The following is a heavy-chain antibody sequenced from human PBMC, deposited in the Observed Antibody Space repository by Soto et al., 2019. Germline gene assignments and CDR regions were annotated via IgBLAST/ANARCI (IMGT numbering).Heavy chain of an antibody. J-gene: IGHJ4*02. D-gene: IGHD1-26*01. CDR2: MTGSGDYT. CDR1: GFTFSTYA. V-gene: IGHV3-23*01. Sequence: EVQLLESGGGLVQPGGSLRLSCAASGFTFSTYAMSWVRQAPGKGLECVSTMTGSGDYTYHSDSVKGRFTISRDNSKNTLYLQMSSLRAEDTAVYLCARRYSGSCFDYWGQGTLVTVSS. CDR3: ARRYSGSCFDY.